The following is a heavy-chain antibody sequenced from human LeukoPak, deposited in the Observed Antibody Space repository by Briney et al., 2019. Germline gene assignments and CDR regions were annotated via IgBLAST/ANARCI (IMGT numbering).Heavy chain of an antibody. J-gene: IGHJ3*02. CDR3: ARQHPRAFDS. V-gene: IGHV5-10-1*01. Sequence: GESLKISCKGSGYSFPSYSISWVRQMPGKGLEWMGRIDPSDSYTNYSPSFQGHVTISADKSIRTAYLQWSSLKASDTAMYYCARQHPRAFDSWGQGTMVTVSS. CDR1: GYSFPSYS. CDR2: IDPSDSYT.